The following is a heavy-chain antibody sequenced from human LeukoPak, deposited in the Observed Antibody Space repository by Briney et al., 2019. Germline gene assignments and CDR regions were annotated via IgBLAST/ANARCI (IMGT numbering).Heavy chain of an antibody. Sequence: PSETLSLTCTVSVGSISTYFWSWMRQPPGKGLEWIAYIYSSGSTTYNPSLRSRVTISVDTSKNQFSLKFNSVTVADTAVYYCARGGYLKTDWFDPWGQGTLVTVSS. D-gene: IGHD2-15*01. V-gene: IGHV4-59*01. CDR3: ARGGYLKTDWFDP. J-gene: IGHJ5*02. CDR1: VGSISTYF. CDR2: IYSSGST.